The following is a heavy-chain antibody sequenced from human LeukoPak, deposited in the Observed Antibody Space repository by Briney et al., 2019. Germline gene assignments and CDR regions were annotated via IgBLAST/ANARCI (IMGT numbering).Heavy chain of an antibody. CDR1: GGSISSSTYY. CDR3: ARLRDCGGGSCYYYFDG. D-gene: IGHD2-15*01. Sequence: SETLSLTCTVSGGSISSSTYYWGWIPRPPGKGLEWIGSIYYSSSSYYNPDLQIRVTISVDTSKNQFSLKLSSVTAADTAVYYCARLRDCGGGSCYYYFDGWGQGSLVTVSS. V-gene: IGHV4-39*01. CDR2: IYYSSSS. J-gene: IGHJ4*02.